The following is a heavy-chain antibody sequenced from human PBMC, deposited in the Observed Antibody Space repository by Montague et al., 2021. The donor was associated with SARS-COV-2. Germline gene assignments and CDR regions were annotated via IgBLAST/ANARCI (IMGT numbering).Heavy chain of an antibody. CDR3: ARVGRGSSWYEVAFDI. CDR2: IYNSGST. CDR1: GGSISRYS. Sequence: SETLSLTCTVSGGSISRYSWTWIRQPPGKGLEWIGYIYNSGSTNYKPSRTGGVTISVDTSKNQFSLKLSSVAAADTAVYYCARVGRGSSWYEVAFDIWGQGTMVTVSS. J-gene: IGHJ3*02. V-gene: IGHV4-59*01. D-gene: IGHD6-13*01.